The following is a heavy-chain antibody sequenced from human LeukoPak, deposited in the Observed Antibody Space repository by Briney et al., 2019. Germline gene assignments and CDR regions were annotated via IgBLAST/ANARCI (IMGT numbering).Heavy chain of an antibody. Sequence: SETLSLTCTVSGGSISSYYWSWIRQPAGKGLEWIGRIYTSGSTNYNPSLKSRVTMSVDTSKNQFSLKLSSVTAADTAVYYCGREYFDTTYFDYWGQGTLVTVSS. D-gene: IGHD3-9*01. CDR3: GREYFDTTYFDY. CDR2: IYTSGST. J-gene: IGHJ4*02. V-gene: IGHV4-4*07. CDR1: GGSISSYY.